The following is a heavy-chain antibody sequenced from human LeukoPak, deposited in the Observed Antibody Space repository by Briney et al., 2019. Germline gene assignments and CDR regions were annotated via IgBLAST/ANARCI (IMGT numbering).Heavy chain of an antibody. D-gene: IGHD4-17*01. V-gene: IGHV3-64*01. Sequence: GGSLRLSCAASGFTFSNYAMHWVRQAPGKGLEYVPAISSNGGSTYYANSVKGRFTISRDNSKNTLYLQMGSLRAEDMAVYYCARGSWTTVTTPLDYWGQGTLVTVSS. J-gene: IGHJ4*02. CDR3: ARGSWTTVTTPLDY. CDR1: GFTFSNYA. CDR2: ISSNGGST.